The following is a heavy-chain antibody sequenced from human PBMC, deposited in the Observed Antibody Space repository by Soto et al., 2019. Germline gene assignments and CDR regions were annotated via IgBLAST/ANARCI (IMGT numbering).Heavy chain of an antibody. CDR3: GRASGSYYNSPFDY. D-gene: IGHD3-10*01. Sequence: ASVKVSCKTSGYTFTSYGISWLRQAPGQGLEWMGWISTYNANTNYAQKLQGRVTMTTDTSTSTAYMELRSLRSDDTAVYYCGRASGSYYNSPFDYWGQGTLVTVSS. CDR1: GYTFTSYG. J-gene: IGHJ4*02. CDR2: ISTYNANT. V-gene: IGHV1-18*01.